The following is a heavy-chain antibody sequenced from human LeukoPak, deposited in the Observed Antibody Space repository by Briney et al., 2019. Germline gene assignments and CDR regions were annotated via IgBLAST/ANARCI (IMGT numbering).Heavy chain of an antibody. V-gene: IGHV4-34*01. CDR1: GGSFSGYY. J-gene: IGHJ6*02. D-gene: IGHD3-10*01. CDR2: INHSGST. CDR3: ARTYGSGSYPYYYYGMDV. Sequence: SETLSLTCAVYGGSFSGYYWSWIRQPPGKGLEWIGEINHSGSTNYNPSLKSRVTISVDTSKNQFSLKLSPVTAADTAVYYCARTYGSGSYPYYYYGMDVWGQGTTVTVSS.